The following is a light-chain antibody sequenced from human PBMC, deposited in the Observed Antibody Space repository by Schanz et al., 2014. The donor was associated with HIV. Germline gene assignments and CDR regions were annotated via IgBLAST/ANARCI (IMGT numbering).Light chain of an antibody. V-gene: IGLV2-8*01. CDR3: SSYAGSNNLV. Sequence: QSALTQPPSASGSPGQSVTVSCTGDTTDVGAYKYVSWYQQHPGKAPKLIIYEDTKRPSAVPDRFSGSRSGDTASLTVSGLQAEDEADYYCSSYAGSNNLVFGGGTKLTVL. CDR2: EDT. J-gene: IGLJ2*01. CDR1: TTDVGAYKY.